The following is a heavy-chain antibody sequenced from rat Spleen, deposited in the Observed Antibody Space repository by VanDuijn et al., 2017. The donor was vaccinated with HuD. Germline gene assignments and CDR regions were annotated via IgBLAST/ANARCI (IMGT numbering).Heavy chain of an antibody. CDR1: GFTLSDYV. V-gene: IGHV5-19*01. D-gene: IGHD1-11*01. J-gene: IGHJ4*01. Sequence: EVQLVESGGGLVQPGRSLKLSCAASGFTLSDYVMHWTRQAPGKGLEWVASISNSGGSTYYPDSVKGRFTISRDNEKVTLFLQMGSLRSEDTATYYWATGGDWGQGASVTVSS. CDR2: ISNSGGST. CDR3: ATGGD.